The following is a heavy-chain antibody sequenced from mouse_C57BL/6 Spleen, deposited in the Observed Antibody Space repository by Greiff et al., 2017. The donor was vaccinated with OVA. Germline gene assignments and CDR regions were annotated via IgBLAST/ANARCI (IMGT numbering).Heavy chain of an antibody. V-gene: IGHV1-55*01. D-gene: IGHD1-1*01. CDR2: IYPGSGST. CDR1: GYTFTSYW. Sequence: QVQLQQPGAELVKPGASVKMSCKASGYTFTSYWITWVKQRPGQGLEWIGDIYPGSGSTNYNEKFKSKATLTVDTSSSTAYMQLSSLTSEDSAVYYCAKIRDYYGSSPLWYFDVWGTGTTVTVSS. J-gene: IGHJ1*03. CDR3: AKIRDYYGSSPLWYFDV.